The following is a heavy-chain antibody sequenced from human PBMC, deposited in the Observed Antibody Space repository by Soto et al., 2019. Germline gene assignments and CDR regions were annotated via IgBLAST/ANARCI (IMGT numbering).Heavy chain of an antibody. CDR1: GFSLXTSGVG. CDR2: IFWNDDE. CDR3: VRTGYSYDPFDR. J-gene: IGHJ4*02. Sequence: HTLXLSCTLSGFSLXTSGVGVGWXRQPPGKAREWLALIFWNDDERYSPSLKSRLTITKDTSKNQVVLTMTNMDPVDTATYYCVRTGYSYDPFDRWGQGTLVTVSS. V-gene: IGHV2-5*01. D-gene: IGHD5-18*01.